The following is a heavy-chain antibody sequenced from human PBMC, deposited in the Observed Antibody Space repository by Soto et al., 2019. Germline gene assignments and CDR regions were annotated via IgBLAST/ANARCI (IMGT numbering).Heavy chain of an antibody. Sequence: PSETLSLTCTVSGGSISSSSYYWGWIRQPPGKGLEWIGSIYYSGSTYYNPSLKSRVTISVDTSKNQFSLKLSSVTAADTAVYYCARQVDVAVAGIDYYYYGMDVWGQGTTVTVSS. CDR3: ARQVDVAVAGIDYYYYGMDV. V-gene: IGHV4-39*01. CDR1: GGSISSSSYY. J-gene: IGHJ6*02. D-gene: IGHD6-19*01. CDR2: IYYSGST.